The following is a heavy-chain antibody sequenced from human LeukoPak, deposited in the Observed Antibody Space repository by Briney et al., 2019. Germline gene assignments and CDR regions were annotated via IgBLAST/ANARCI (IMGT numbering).Heavy chain of an antibody. V-gene: IGHV4-34*01. CDR1: GGSFSGYY. CDR2: INHSGST. D-gene: IGHD3-10*01. CDR3: ARGSRITMVRGVIFPLAFDI. J-gene: IGHJ3*02. Sequence: SETLSLTCAVYGGSFSGYYWSWIRQPPGKGLEWIGEINHSGSTNYNPSLKSRVTISVDTSKNQFSLKLSSVTAADTAVYYCARGSRITMVRGVIFPLAFDIWGQGTMVTVSS.